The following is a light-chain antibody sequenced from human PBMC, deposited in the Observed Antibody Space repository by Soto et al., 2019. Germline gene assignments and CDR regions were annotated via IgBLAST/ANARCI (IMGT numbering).Light chain of an antibody. Sequence: DIQMNQYHSTLSASVGDSVTITCRASQSISSWLGWYQQIPGKAAKHLIYTASNLESGVPSRFRESGSGIEYNLTFSSLQHADFAAYDSQQDHTQTRFGPETKVDI. J-gene: IGKJ1*01. CDR1: QSISSW. CDR2: TAS. CDR3: QQDHTQTR. V-gene: IGKV1-5*03.